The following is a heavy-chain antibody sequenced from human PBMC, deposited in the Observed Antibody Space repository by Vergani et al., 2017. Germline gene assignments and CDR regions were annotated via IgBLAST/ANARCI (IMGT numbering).Heavy chain of an antibody. J-gene: IGHJ6*03. CDR3: AGGGDYYDSSGEYMDV. CDR1: GGSISSYY. Sequence: QVQLQESGPGLVKPSETLSLTCTVAGGSISSYYWSWIRKPPGKGLEWIGYIYYSGSTDYNPSLKSRVTISVDTSKSQFSLKLSSLTAAATAVYYCAGGGDYYDSSGEYMDVWGQGTTVTVSS. V-gene: IGHV4-59*01. D-gene: IGHD3-22*01. CDR2: IYYSGST.